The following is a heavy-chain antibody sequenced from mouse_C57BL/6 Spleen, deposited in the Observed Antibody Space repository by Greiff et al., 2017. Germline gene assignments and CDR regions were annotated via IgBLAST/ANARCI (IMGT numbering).Heavy chain of an antibody. CDR2: IYPGSGNT. CDR1: GYTFTDYY. CDR3: ARSRGYDYDEYYAMDY. J-gene: IGHJ4*01. D-gene: IGHD2-4*01. V-gene: IGHV1-76*01. Sequence: QVQLQQSGAELVRPGASVKLSCKASGYTFTDYYINWVKQRPGQGLEWIARIYPGSGNTYYNEKFKGKATLTAEKSSSTAYMQLSSLTSEDSAVYFCARSRGYDYDEYYAMDYWGQGTSVTVSS.